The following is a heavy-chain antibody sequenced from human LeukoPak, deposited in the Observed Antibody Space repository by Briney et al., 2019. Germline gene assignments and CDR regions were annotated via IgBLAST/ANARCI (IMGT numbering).Heavy chain of an antibody. CDR1: GYTFTSYA. V-gene: IGHV1-3*01. Sequence: ASVKVSCKASGYTFTSYAMHWVRQAPGQRLEWMGWINAGNGNTKYSQKFQGRVTITRDTSASTAYMELSSLRSEDTAVYYCARYGNGAWLAHYSFDIWGQGTMVTVSS. CDR3: ARYGNGAWLAHYSFDI. CDR2: INAGNGNT. D-gene: IGHD6-19*01. J-gene: IGHJ3*02.